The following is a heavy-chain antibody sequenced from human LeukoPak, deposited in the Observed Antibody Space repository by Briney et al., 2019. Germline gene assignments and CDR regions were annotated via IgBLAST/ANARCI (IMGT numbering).Heavy chain of an antibody. J-gene: IGHJ4*02. CDR3: ARGGRNSIVGATGGPDY. D-gene: IGHD1-26*01. V-gene: IGHV4-59*08. CDR2: IYYSGST. Sequence: SETLSLTCTVSGGSISSYYWSWIRQPPGKGLEWIGYIYYSGSTNYNPSLKSRVTISVDTSKNQFSLKLSSVTAADTAVYYCARGGRNSIVGATGGPDYWGQGTLVTVSS. CDR1: GGSISSYY.